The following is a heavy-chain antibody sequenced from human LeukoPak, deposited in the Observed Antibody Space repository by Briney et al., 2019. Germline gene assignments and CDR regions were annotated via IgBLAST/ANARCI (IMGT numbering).Heavy chain of an antibody. J-gene: IGHJ3*02. CDR2: IRQDENEK. CDR3: VXGRLYYDILTGFDDAFDM. Sequence: PGGSLRLSCAASGFTFSNYWMSWVRQAPGKGLEWVANIRQDENEKYYADSVKGRFTISRDNAKSSLHLQMNSLRVEDTAVFYCVXGRLYYDILTGFDDAFDMWGHGTMVTVS. V-gene: IGHV3-7*01. CDR1: GFTFSNYW. D-gene: IGHD3-9*01.